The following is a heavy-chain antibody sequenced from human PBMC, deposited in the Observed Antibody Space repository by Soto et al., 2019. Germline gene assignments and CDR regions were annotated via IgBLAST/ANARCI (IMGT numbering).Heavy chain of an antibody. V-gene: IGHV3-23*01. CDR3: AKDLRGVTARPYFDR. CDR1: GFTFSSYA. Sequence: EVQLLESGGGLVQPGESLSLSCTASGFTFSSYAMSWVRQAPGQGLEWVSGLNPGGSTTYYADSVRGRFTISRDNSKNTVYLEMNSLRAEDTALYYCAKDLRGVTARPYFDRWGQGTLVTVSS. CDR2: LNPGGSTT. D-gene: IGHD6-6*01. J-gene: IGHJ4*02.